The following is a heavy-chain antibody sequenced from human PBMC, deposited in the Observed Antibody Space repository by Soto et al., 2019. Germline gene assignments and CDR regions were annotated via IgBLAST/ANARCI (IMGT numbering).Heavy chain of an antibody. CDR3: ARGFGIHTPSFDY. D-gene: IGHD3-16*01. Sequence: ASVKVSCKASGYTFTSYAMHWVRQAPGQRLEWMGWINAGNGNTKYSQKFQGRVTITRDTSASTAYMELSSLRSEDTAVYYCARGFGIHTPSFDYWGQGTLVTVSS. V-gene: IGHV1-3*01. CDR2: INAGNGNT. J-gene: IGHJ4*02. CDR1: GYTFTSYA.